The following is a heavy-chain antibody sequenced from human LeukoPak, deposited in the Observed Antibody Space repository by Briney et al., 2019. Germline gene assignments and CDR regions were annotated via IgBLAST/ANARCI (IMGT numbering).Heavy chain of an antibody. J-gene: IGHJ4*02. V-gene: IGHV3-15*01. CDR3: TAGTGRSDFDY. CDR2: IKRKGDDGTI. CDR1: GFSFSNAW. D-gene: IGHD3/OR15-3a*01. Sequence: GGSLRLSCAASGFSFSNAWMSWVRQAPGKGLGWVGRIKRKGDDGTIDYAAPVKGRLTISRDDSRNTLYLQMNSLKSEDTAVYYCTAGTGRSDFDYWGQGTLVTVSS.